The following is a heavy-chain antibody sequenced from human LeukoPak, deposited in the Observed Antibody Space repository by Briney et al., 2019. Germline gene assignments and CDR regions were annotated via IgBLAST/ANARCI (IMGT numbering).Heavy chain of an antibody. CDR3: ARERVTAMADDDAFDI. Sequence: SETLSLTCTVAGGSISSRYWTWILRPPGRGLEWIGYASVTGNPDYTLSLKSRVTISVDTSKNQFSLRLRSVTAADTAVYYCARERVTAMADDDAFDIWGQGAMVTVSS. D-gene: IGHD6-19*01. J-gene: IGHJ3*02. CDR1: GGSISSRY. V-gene: IGHV4-59*11. CDR2: ASVTGNP.